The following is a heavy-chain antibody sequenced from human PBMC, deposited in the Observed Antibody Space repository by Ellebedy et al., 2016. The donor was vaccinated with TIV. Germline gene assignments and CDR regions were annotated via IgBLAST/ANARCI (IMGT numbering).Heavy chain of an antibody. D-gene: IGHD5-12*01. CDR3: ERGVGGGYDFDY. CDR1: GYTFTSYG. V-gene: IGHV1-18*01. J-gene: IGHJ4*02. CDR2: ISAYNGNT. Sequence: ASVKVSXXASGYTFTSYGISWVRQAPGQGLEWMGWISAYNGNTNYAQKLQGRVTMTTDTSPSTAYMELRSLRSDDTAVYSCERGVGGGYDFDYWGQGTLVTVSS.